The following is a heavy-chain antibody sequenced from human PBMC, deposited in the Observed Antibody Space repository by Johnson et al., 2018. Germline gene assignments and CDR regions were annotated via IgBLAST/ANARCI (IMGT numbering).Heavy chain of an antibody. CDR1: GFSFSDYY. Sequence: VQLVETGGGLVKPGGSLRLSCTASGFSFSDYYMTWIRQSPEKGLEWLSFISGSGTPLFYEESVKGRFTISRDNSKNTLYVQMDSLRAEDTAVYYWAKDRSVRYSSRWSDAFDIWGPGTMVTVSS. J-gene: IGHJ3*02. CDR3: AKDRSVRYSSRWSDAFDI. CDR2: ISGSGTPL. V-gene: IGHV3-11*04. D-gene: IGHD6-13*01.